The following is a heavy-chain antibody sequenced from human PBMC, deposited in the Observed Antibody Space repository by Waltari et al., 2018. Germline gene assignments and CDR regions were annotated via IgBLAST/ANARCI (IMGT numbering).Heavy chain of an antibody. CDR2: VSYSGTT. CDR3: ATYIGASVGTAAFDV. Sequence: QLQLQESGPRLVRPSETLPLICRVSGVSITSYRHYSAWIRQSPGQGLEWIGTVSYSGTTYISPSLKSRVSVSRDTSKNQVSLILGSVTAADMAVYYCATYIGASVGTAAFDVWGQGTMVTVSS. CDR1: GVSITSYRHY. V-gene: IGHV4-39*01. D-gene: IGHD5-12*01. J-gene: IGHJ3*01.